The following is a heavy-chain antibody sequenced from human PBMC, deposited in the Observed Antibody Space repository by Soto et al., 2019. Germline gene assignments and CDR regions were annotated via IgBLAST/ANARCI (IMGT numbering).Heavy chain of an antibody. CDR1: GYTFTNND. CDR2: MNPGSGDT. Sequence: ASVKVSCKASGYTFTNNDVSWVRQATGQGLEWMGWMNPGSGDTGYAQKFQGRVTMTRDISIATAYMELSSLRSADTAIYYCATMATFGSLSWFDPWGQGTLVTVSS. D-gene: IGHD3-10*01. CDR3: ATMATFGSLSWFDP. J-gene: IGHJ5*02. V-gene: IGHV1-8*01.